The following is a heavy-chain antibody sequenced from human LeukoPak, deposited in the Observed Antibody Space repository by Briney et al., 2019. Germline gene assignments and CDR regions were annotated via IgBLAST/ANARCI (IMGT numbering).Heavy chain of an antibody. D-gene: IGHD2-2*01. Sequence: GGSLRLSCAASGFTIGSFWMTWVRQAPGKGLGWLANIKQNGSEIYYADSVKGRFAISRDNAENSLYLQMNSLRAEDTAIYYCAKFNTNPGHALDIWGQGTMVTVSS. CDR2: IKQNGSEI. CDR1: GFTIGSFW. J-gene: IGHJ3*02. V-gene: IGHV3-7*01. CDR3: AKFNTNPGHALDI.